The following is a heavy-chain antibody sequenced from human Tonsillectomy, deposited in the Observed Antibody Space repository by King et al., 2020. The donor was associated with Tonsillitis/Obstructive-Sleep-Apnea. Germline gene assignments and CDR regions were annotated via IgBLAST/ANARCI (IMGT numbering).Heavy chain of an antibody. V-gene: IGHV3-73*01. CDR2: IRGKANSYAT. CDR1: GFTFSGSA. Sequence: VQLVESGGGLVQPGGSLKLSCSASGFTFSGSAKHWVRQASGKGLEWVGRIRGKANSYATANAASVKGMFTISRDDSKNTADLQMNSLKTEDTAVYYCTTTGIAVAGTYAFDIWGQGTMVTVSS. D-gene: IGHD6-19*01. J-gene: IGHJ3*02. CDR3: TTTGIAVAGTYAFDI.